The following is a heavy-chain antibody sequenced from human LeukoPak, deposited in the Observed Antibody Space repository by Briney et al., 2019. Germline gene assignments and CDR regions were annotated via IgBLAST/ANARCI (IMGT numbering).Heavy chain of an antibody. CDR3: AGARIAAAGIQRY. D-gene: IGHD6-13*01. V-gene: IGHV4-34*01. CDR2: INHSGST. CDR1: GGSFSGYY. Sequence: SETLSLTCAVYGGSFSGYYWSWIRQPPGKGLEWIGEINHSGSTNYNPSFKSRVTISVDTSKNQFSLKLSSVTAADTAVYYCAGARIAAAGIQRYWGQGTLVTVSS. J-gene: IGHJ4*02.